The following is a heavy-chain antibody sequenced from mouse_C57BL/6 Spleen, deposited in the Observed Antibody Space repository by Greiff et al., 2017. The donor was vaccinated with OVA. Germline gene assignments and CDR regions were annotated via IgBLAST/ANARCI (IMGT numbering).Heavy chain of an antibody. D-gene: IGHD2-5*01. V-gene: IGHV2-5*01. CDR3: AKTSLYSNLYAMDY. CDR2: IWRGGST. J-gene: IGHJ4*01. Sequence: QVQLQQSGPGLVQPSQSLSITCTVSGFSLTSYGVHWVRQSPGKGLEWLGVIWRGGSTDYNAAFMSRLSITKDNSKSQVFFKMNSLQADDTAIYYCAKTSLYSNLYAMDYWGQGTSVTVSS. CDR1: GFSLTSYG.